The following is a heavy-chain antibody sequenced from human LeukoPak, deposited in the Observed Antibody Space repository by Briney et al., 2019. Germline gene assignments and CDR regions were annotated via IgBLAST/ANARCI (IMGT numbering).Heavy chain of an antibody. J-gene: IGHJ6*03. CDR2: INHSGST. V-gene: IGHV4-34*01. Sequence: SETLSLTCAVYGGSFSGYYWSWIRQPPGKGLEWIGEINHSGSTNYNPSLKSRVTISVDTSKNQFSLKLSPVTAADTAVYYCASSVVVVAATGTYYYYYMDVWGRGTTVTVSS. CDR3: ASSVVVVAATGTYYYYYMDV. CDR1: GGSFSGYY. D-gene: IGHD2-15*01.